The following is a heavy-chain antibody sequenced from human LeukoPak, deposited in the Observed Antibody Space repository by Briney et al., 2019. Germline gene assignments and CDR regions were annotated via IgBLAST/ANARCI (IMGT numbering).Heavy chain of an antibody. V-gene: IGHV3-9*01. CDR3: AKVDGYNSGWYDS. Sequence: GGSLRLSCAASGFTFDDYGMHWVRQPPGKGLEWVSGISWNSGNIGYADSVKGRFSISRDNAKNSLYLQMDILKPEDTAFYYCAKVDGYNSGWYDSWGQGTLVTVSS. D-gene: IGHD6-19*01. CDR2: ISWNSGNI. J-gene: IGHJ5*01. CDR1: GFTFDDYG.